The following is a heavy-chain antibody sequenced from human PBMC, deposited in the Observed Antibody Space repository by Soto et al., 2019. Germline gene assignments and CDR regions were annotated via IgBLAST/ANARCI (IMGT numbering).Heavy chain of an antibody. D-gene: IGHD5-12*01. Sequence: EVQLVESGGGLVQPGGSLRLSCAASGFDFSDHYMDWVRQAPGKGLEWVGRIRNKPNSYTTGYAASVQGRFTISRDDSKNSLYLQMNSLKIDETAVYYRARDSSTRYYYYGLDVWGQGTTVTVSS. CDR3: ARDSSTRYYYYGLDV. J-gene: IGHJ6*02. CDR2: IRNKPNSYTT. V-gene: IGHV3-72*01. CDR1: GFDFSDHY.